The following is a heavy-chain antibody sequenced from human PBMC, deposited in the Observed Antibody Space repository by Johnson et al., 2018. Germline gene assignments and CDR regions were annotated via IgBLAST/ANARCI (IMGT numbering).Heavy chain of an antibody. V-gene: IGHV3-33*01. CDR3: AREVVVVPNDAFDI. CDR2: IWYDGSNK. J-gene: IGHJ3*02. CDR1: GFTFSSYG. D-gene: IGHD3-22*01. Sequence: VQLVESGGGVVQPGRSLRLSCAASGFTFSSYGMHWVRQAPGKGLEWVAVIWYDGSNKYYADSVKGRFTISRDNSKNTLYLQMNSLRAEDTAVYYCAREVVVVPNDAFDIWGQGTMVTVSS.